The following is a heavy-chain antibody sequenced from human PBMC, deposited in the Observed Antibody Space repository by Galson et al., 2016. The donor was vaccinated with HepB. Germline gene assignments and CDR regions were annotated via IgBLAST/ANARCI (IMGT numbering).Heavy chain of an antibody. CDR1: GGTFNSYA. Sequence: SVKVSCKASGGTFNSYAFSWVRQAPGQGLEWLGRSIPILSMANYAEKFQGRVTITADISARTAYMELSSLRSEDTAVYYCARDAVAVVGTLYFYYYGMDVWGQGTTVTVSS. D-gene: IGHD6-13*01. CDR2: SIPILSMA. CDR3: ARDAVAVVGTLYFYYYGMDV. J-gene: IGHJ6*02. V-gene: IGHV1-69*04.